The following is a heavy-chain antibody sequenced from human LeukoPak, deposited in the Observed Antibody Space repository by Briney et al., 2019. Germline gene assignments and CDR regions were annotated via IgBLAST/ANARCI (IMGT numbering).Heavy chain of an antibody. CDR1: GFTFSIYS. CDR2: ISSSSSNI. D-gene: IGHD3-10*01. V-gene: IGHV3-21*01. CDR3: ARTYGSGSYGDY. J-gene: IGHJ4*02. Sequence: GGSLRLSCAASGFTFSIYSMHWIRQAPGKGLELVSSISSSSSNIYYADSMKGRFTVSRDNAQNSLYLQINSLRAEDTAVYYCARTYGSGSYGDYWGQGTLVTVSS.